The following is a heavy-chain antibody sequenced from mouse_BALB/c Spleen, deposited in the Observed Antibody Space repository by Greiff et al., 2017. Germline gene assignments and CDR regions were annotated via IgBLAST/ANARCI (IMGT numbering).Heavy chain of an antibody. D-gene: IGHD1-1*01. CDR1: GYTFTSYW. CDR3: TRGFTNLITTVVAPDY. Sequence: QVQLQQPGAELVRPGASVKLSCKASGYTFTSYWINWVKQRPGQGLEWIGNIYPSDSYTNYNQKFKDKATLTVDKSSSTAYMQLSSPTSEDSAVYYCTRGFTNLITTVVAPDYWGQGTTLTVSS. V-gene: IGHV1-69*02. CDR2: IYPSDSYT. J-gene: IGHJ2*01.